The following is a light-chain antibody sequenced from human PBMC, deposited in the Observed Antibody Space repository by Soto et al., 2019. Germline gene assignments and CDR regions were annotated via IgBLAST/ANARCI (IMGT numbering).Light chain of an antibody. CDR1: RSDVGAYGY. V-gene: IGLV2-14*01. CDR2: EVS. Sequence: QSALTQPASVSGSPGQSIAISCTGTRSDVGAYGYVSWYQQHPGKAPKLMLFEVSMRPSGVSNRFSGSKSGNTASLTISGLQADDEDDYYCSSYTTGNTVVFGGGTKLTVL. CDR3: SSYTTGNTVV. J-gene: IGLJ3*02.